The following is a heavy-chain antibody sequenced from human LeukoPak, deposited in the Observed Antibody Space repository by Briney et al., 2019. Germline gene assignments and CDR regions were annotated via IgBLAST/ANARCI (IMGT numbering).Heavy chain of an antibody. CDR2: ISYDGSNK. D-gene: IGHD3-9*01. Sequence: HPGRSLRLSCAASGFTFSSYAMHWVRQAPGKGLEWVAVISYDGSNKYYADSVKGRFTISRDNSKNTLYLQMNSLRAEDTAVYYCARPSAPYDILTGKMVPLGYWGQGTLVTVSS. J-gene: IGHJ4*02. CDR3: ARPSAPYDILTGKMVPLGY. CDR1: GFTFSSYA. V-gene: IGHV3-30-3*01.